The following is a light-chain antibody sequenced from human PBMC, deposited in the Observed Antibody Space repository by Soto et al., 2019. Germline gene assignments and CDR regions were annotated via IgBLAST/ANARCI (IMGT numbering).Light chain of an antibody. CDR2: GAS. Sequence: EIVLTQSPGTLSLSPGERATLSCRASKSVSSSYLAWYQQKPGQAPRLLIYGASSRATGIPDRFSGSGSGTDFTLTISRLEREDFAVYYCQQYGSSSFTVGPGTKVDIK. CDR1: KSVSSSY. CDR3: QQYGSSSFT. J-gene: IGKJ3*01. V-gene: IGKV3-20*01.